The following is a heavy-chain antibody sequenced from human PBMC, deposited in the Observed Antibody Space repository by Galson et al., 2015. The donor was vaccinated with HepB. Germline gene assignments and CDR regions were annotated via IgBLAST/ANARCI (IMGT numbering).Heavy chain of an antibody. CDR1: GDSISRYY. J-gene: IGHJ4*02. CDR2: FYYTAAT. D-gene: IGHD2-21*01. CDR3: ARGDLKIAAQPYFDY. V-gene: IGHV4-59*01. Sequence: ETLSLTCTVSGDSISRYYWNWIRQSPGSGLEWIGYFYYTAATRYNPSLKSRVTISGDTSNNQLSLELTSVTPADTAVYFCARGDLKIAAQPYFDYWGQGALVIVSS.